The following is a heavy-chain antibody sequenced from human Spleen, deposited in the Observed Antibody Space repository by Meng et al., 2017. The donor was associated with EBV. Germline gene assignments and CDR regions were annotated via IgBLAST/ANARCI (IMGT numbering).Heavy chain of an antibody. CDR1: GGSISSSHW. Sequence: QVAVPEAAPGRVNPSGTLSLTCAISGGSISSSHWWSWVRQTPGKGLEWIGAIYHRGSTSYNPSLESRVTISVDQSKNQIFLKLRSVTAADTAVYYCAQRERWGLDPWGQGTLVTVSS. V-gene: IGHV4-4*02. CDR3: AQRERWGLDP. D-gene: IGHD3-16*01. CDR2: IYHRGST. J-gene: IGHJ5*02.